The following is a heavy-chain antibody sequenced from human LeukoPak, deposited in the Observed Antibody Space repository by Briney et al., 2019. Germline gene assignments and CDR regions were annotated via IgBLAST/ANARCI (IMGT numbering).Heavy chain of an antibody. CDR3: ARGYYDSSGFLVFDY. D-gene: IGHD3-22*01. CDR2: IYYSGST. CDR1: GGSISSYY. J-gene: IGHJ4*02. V-gene: IGHV4-59*01. Sequence: SETLSLTCTVSGGSISSYYWSWIRQPPGKGLEWIGYIYYSGSTNYNPSLKSRVTISVDTSKNQFSLKLSSVTAADTAVYYCARGYYDSSGFLVFDYWGQGTLVTVSS.